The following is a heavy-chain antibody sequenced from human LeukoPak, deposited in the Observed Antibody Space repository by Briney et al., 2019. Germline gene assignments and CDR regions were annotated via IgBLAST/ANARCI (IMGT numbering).Heavy chain of an antibody. CDR3: ARGLGRTAMVTRGGVRFDY. D-gene: IGHD5-18*01. Sequence: GASVTVSCKASGYTFTSYYMHWVRQAPGQGLEWMGWMNPNSGNTDYAQKFQGRVAMTSNTSITTPYMELSSLRSEDTAVYYCARGLGRTAMVTRGGVRFDYWGQGTLVTVSS. CDR2: MNPNSGNT. CDR1: GYTFTSYY. V-gene: IGHV1-8*02. J-gene: IGHJ4*02.